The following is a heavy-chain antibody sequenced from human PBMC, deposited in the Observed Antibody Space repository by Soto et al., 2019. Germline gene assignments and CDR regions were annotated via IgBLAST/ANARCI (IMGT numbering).Heavy chain of an antibody. D-gene: IGHD3-10*01. CDR2: ISAYNSNT. Sequence: ASVTVSCKASVYTFTTYGNSWVRQAPGQGLEWMGWISAYNSNTNYAQKFQGRVTMTTDTSTNRAYMELKSLRSDDTAIYYCARGWFGEFVEYFDYSGQGTLVTVSS. CDR1: VYTFTTYG. V-gene: IGHV1-18*01. CDR3: ARGWFGEFVEYFDY. J-gene: IGHJ4*02.